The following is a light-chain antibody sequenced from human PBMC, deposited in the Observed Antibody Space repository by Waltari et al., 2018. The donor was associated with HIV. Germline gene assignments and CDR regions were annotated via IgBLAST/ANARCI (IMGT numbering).Light chain of an antibody. CDR2: WAS. CDR3: QQYHSIPWT. Sequence: DIVMTQSPDSLAVSVGERATINCKSSQNILDISNNKNYLTWYQQKPGQPPKLLIYWASTRESGVPARFSGSGSGTDFSLTISSLQAEDVAIYYCQQYHSIPWTFGQGTKVEIK. CDR1: QNILDISNNKNY. J-gene: IGKJ1*01. V-gene: IGKV4-1*01.